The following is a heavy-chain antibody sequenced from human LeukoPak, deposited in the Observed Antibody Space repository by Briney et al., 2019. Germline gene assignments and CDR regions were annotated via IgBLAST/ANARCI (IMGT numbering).Heavy chain of an antibody. CDR2: ISGSGSST. CDR3: AKTISLRSSGYYDY. D-gene: IGHD3-22*01. CDR1: GFTFSSYA. Sequence: GGSLRLSCAASGFTFSSYAMSWVRQAPGKGLEWVSGISGSGSSTYYADSVKGRFTISRDNSKNTLYLQMNSLRADDTAVYYCAKTISLRSSGYYDYWGQGTLVTVSS. J-gene: IGHJ4*02. V-gene: IGHV3-23*01.